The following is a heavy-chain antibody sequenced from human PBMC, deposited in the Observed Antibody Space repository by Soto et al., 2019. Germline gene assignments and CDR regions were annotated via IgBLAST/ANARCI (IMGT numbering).Heavy chain of an antibody. V-gene: IGHV7-4-1*01. Sequence: QVQLVQSGSELKKPGASVKVSCKASGYTFTRYAMNWVRQAPGQGLEWMGWINTNTGNPTYAQGFTGRFVFSLDTSVSTAYLQICSLQAEDTAVYYCAQGSWGTNWYFDLWGRGTLVTVSS. CDR3: AQGSWGTNWYFDL. D-gene: IGHD1-26*01. CDR1: GYTFTRYA. J-gene: IGHJ2*01. CDR2: INTNTGNP.